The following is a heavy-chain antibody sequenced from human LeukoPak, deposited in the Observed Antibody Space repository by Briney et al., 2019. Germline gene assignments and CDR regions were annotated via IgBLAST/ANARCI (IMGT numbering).Heavy chain of an antibody. CDR1: GGSISSGGYY. CDR2: IHYSGST. CDR3: ARDGGRYFDY. Sequence: SQTLSLTCTVSGGSISSGGYYWSWIRQHPGKGLEWIGYIHYSGSTYYNPSLKSRVTISVDTSKNQFSLKLSSVTAADTAVYYCARDGGRYFDYWGQGTLVTVSS. V-gene: IGHV4-31*03. J-gene: IGHJ4*02. D-gene: IGHD3-16*01.